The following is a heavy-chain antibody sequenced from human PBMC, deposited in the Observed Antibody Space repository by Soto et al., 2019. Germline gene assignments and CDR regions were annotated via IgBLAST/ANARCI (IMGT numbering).Heavy chain of an antibody. V-gene: IGHV1-69*13. CDR3: AAGGSWARLDN. Sequence: SVKVSCKASGGTLNNYAISWVRQAPGQGLEWMGGIITAFGPGVYAQKFQGRVTITADESTKTAYMDLNSLTSDDTAVYYCAAGGSWARLDNWGQGTLVTVSS. D-gene: IGHD6-13*01. J-gene: IGHJ4*02. CDR1: GGTLNNYA. CDR2: IITAFGPG.